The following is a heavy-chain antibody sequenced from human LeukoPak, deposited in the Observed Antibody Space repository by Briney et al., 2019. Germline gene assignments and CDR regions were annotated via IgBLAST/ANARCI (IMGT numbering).Heavy chain of an antibody. CDR3: AREGRMAIDY. V-gene: IGHV3-23*01. CDR1: GFTFSSYA. D-gene: IGHD5-24*01. CDR2: ISGSGGST. J-gene: IGHJ4*02. Sequence: PGGSLRLSCAASGFTFSSYAMSWVRQAPGKGLEWVSAISGSGGSTYYADSVKGRFTISRDNAKNSLYLQMNSLRAEDTAVYYCAREGRMAIDYWGQGTLVTVSS.